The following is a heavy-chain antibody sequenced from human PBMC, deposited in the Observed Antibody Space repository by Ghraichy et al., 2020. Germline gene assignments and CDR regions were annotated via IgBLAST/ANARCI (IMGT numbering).Heavy chain of an antibody. D-gene: IGHD2-15*01. V-gene: IGHV3-23*01. CDR1: GFTFSSYA. J-gene: IGHJ4*02. CDR2: ISGSGCNT. CDR3: AKDRHCSGGSCGADDY. Sequence: GGSLRLSCAASGFTFSSYAMSWVRQAPGKGLEWVSSISGSGCNTYYAHSEKGRSTISRHNYKNTLYLQMHSLRAEDTAVYDCAKDRHCSGGSCGADDYWGQGTLVTVSS.